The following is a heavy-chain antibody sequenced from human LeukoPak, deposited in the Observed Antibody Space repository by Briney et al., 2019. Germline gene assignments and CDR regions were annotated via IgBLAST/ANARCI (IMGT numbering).Heavy chain of an antibody. CDR1: GGSISSYY. D-gene: IGHD5-12*01. CDR3: ARGGRYSAFDY. J-gene: IGHJ4*02. CDR2: ISYRGST. Sequence: KPSETLSLTCTVSGGSISSYYWSWIRQPPGKGLEWIGYISYRGSTNYNPSLNSRVTISIDTSKNQFSLKLRSATAADMAVYYCARGGRYSAFDYWGPGSLVTVSS. V-gene: IGHV4-59*01.